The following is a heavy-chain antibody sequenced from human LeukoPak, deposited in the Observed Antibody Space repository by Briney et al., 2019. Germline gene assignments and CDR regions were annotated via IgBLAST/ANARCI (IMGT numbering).Heavy chain of an antibody. D-gene: IGHD3-9*01. CDR3: ARAPLRYFDWLGFDY. Sequence: SETLSLTCTVSGGSISSSSYYWGWIRQPPRKGLEWSGSIYYSGSTYYNPSLKSRVTISVDTSKNQFSLKLSSVTAADTAVYYCARAPLRYFDWLGFDYWGQGTLVTVSS. V-gene: IGHV4-39*07. CDR1: GGSISSSSYY. J-gene: IGHJ4*02. CDR2: IYYSGST.